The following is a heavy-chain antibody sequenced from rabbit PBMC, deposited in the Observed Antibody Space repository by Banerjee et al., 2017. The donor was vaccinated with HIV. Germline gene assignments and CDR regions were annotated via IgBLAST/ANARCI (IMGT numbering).Heavy chain of an antibody. CDR2: IGTRTGNT. Sequence: QSLEESGGDLVKPGASLTLTCTASGFSFSSGYYMCWVRQAPGKGLELIACIGTRTGNTWYASWAKGRFTISKSTSLNTVDLKMTSLTAADTATYFCARDLAAVTGWNFGLWGPGTLVTVS. V-gene: IGHV1S43*01. J-gene: IGHJ4*01. D-gene: IGHD7-1*01. CDR1: GFSFSSGYY. CDR3: ARDLAAVTGWNFGL.